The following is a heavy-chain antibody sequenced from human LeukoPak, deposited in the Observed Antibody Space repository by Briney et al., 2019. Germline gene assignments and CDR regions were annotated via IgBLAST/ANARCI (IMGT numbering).Heavy chain of an antibody. CDR2: ISGSGGST. D-gene: IGHD3-10*01. CDR3: ASGSGIWFGGLRAFDI. Sequence: GGSLRLSCAASGFTFSGYAMSWVRQAPGKGLEWVSAISGSGGSTYYPDSVKGRFTISRDNSKNTLYLQMNSLRAEDTAVYYCASGSGIWFGGLRAFDIWGQGTMVTVSS. J-gene: IGHJ3*02. V-gene: IGHV3-23*01. CDR1: GFTFSGYA.